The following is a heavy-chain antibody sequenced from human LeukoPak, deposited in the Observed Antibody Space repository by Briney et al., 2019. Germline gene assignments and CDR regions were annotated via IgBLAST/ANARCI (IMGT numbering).Heavy chain of an antibody. J-gene: IGHJ4*02. D-gene: IGHD3-16*02. V-gene: IGHV3-7*01. Sequence: SGGSLRLSCAASGFTFSSYWMSWVRQAPGKGLEWVANIKQDGSEKYYVDSVKDRFTISRDNAKNSLYLQMNSLRAEDTAVYYCAREYYDYVWGSYRSHYFDYWGQGTLVTVSS. CDR1: GFTFSSYW. CDR3: AREYYDYVWGSYRSHYFDY. CDR2: IKQDGSEK.